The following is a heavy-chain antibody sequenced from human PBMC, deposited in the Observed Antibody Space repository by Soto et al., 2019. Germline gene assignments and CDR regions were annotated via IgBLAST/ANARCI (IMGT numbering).Heavy chain of an antibody. Sequence: EVQLVESGGGLVQPGGSLRLSCAASGFTFSTYWMTWVRQAPGKGLEWVANIKQDGSQKYYVDSVKGRFTISRDNAKNSLYLQLNSLRAEDTAVYYCAGGTGLIWDNWGQGTLVTVSS. CDR2: IKQDGSQK. D-gene: IGHD2-21*01. CDR1: GFTFSTYW. V-gene: IGHV3-7*04. CDR3: AGGTGLIWDN. J-gene: IGHJ4*02.